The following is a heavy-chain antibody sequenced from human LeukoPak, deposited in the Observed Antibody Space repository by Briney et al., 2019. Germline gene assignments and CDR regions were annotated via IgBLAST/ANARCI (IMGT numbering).Heavy chain of an antibody. CDR2: IYYKGNT. J-gene: IGHJ4*02. Sequence: SETLSLTCTVSGGSINSHYWSWIRQPPGKGLEWIGDIYYKGNTNYNPSLKSRVTISVDASKNHLSLKLTSVLAADTAIYYCVRRDNTGWNYFDYWGQGILVTVSS. CDR3: VRRDNTGWNYFDY. V-gene: IGHV4-59*08. CDR1: GGSINSHY. D-gene: IGHD6-19*01.